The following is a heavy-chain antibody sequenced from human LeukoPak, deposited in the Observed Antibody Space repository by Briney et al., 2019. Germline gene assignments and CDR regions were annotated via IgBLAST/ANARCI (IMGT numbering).Heavy chain of an antibody. Sequence: PGGSLRLSCAASGFTFSSYGMHWVRQAPGKGLEWVAFIRYDGSNKYYADSVKGRFTISRDNSKNTLYLQMNSLRAEDTAVYYCAKDQGEQWLVQGSPFPGYWGQGTLVTVSS. CDR3: AKDQGEQWLVQGSPFPGY. D-gene: IGHD6-19*01. V-gene: IGHV3-30*02. CDR1: GFTFSSYG. J-gene: IGHJ4*02. CDR2: IRYDGSNK.